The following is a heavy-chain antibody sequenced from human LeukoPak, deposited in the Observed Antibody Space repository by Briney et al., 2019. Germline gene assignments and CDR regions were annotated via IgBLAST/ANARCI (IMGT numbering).Heavy chain of an antibody. D-gene: IGHD3-22*01. Sequence: GASVKVSCKASGDTFSSYGISWVRQAPGQGLEWMGRIIPIFGTANYAQKFQGRVTITTEESTSTAYMELSSLRSEDTAVYYCASTRISGYQIGEYFQHWGQGTLVTVSS. J-gene: IGHJ1*01. CDR2: IIPIFGTA. CDR3: ASTRISGYQIGEYFQH. V-gene: IGHV1-69*05. CDR1: GDTFSSYG.